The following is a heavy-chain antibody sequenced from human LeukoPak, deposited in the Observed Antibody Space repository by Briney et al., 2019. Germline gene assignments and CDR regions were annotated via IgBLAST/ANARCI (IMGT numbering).Heavy chain of an antibody. CDR3: ASSGSGSYYRYFDY. Sequence: GGSLRLSCAASGFTFSSYSMNWVRQAPGKGLEWVSYISSSSSTIYYADSVKGRFTISRDNAKNSLYLQTNSLRAEDTAVYYCASSGSGSYYRYFDYWGQGTLVTASS. CDR1: GFTFSSYS. V-gene: IGHV3-48*01. J-gene: IGHJ4*02. D-gene: IGHD3-10*01. CDR2: ISSSSSTI.